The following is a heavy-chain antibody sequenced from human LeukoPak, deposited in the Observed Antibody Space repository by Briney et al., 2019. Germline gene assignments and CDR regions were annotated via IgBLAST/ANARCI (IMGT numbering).Heavy chain of an antibody. J-gene: IGHJ4*01. V-gene: IGHV3-48*01. CDR3: ARDGGKGYEIEY. CDR1: GFPFSNNP. Sequence: PGGSLRLSCVVSGFPFSNNPMNWVRQAPGKGLEWVSYISTAITTTYYAESVKGRFTISRDNAKNSLYLQMNSLRVEDTAVYYCARDGGKGYEIEYRGHGTLVTVSS. CDR2: ISTAITTT. D-gene: IGHD2-2*01.